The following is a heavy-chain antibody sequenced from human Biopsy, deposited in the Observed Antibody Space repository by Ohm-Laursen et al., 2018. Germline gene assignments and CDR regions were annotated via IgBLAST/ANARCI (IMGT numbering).Heavy chain of an antibody. D-gene: IGHD3-16*02. Sequence: SSVKVSCKAPTGTFNSYGVIWVRQAPGQGLEWMGRIIPILRTTAYAQTFLGRVTITADTATSTGDMELTSLTSDDTAVYFCAREANGYELPCDDWGQGSLVTVSS. CDR1: TGTFNSYG. CDR3: AREANGYELPCDD. J-gene: IGHJ4*02. CDR2: IIPILRTT. V-gene: IGHV1-69*04.